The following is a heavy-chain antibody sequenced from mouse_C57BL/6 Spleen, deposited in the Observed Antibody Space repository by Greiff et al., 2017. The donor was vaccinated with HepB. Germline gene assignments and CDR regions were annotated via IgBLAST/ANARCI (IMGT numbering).Heavy chain of an antibody. CDR3: ARNAQATRGLGY. J-gene: IGHJ2*01. D-gene: IGHD3-2*02. V-gene: IGHV5-4*03. Sequence: EVMLVESGGGLVKPGGSLKLSCAASGFTFSSYAMSWVRQTPEKRLEWVATISDGGSYTYYPDNVKGRFTISRDNAKNNLYLQMSHLKSEDTAMYYCARNAQATRGLGYWGQGTTLTVSS. CDR2: ISDGGSYT. CDR1: GFTFSSYA.